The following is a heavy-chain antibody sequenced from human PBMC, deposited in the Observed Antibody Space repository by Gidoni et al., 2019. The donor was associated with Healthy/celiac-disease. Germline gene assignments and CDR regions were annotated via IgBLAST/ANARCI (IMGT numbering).Heavy chain of an antibody. CDR3: ARSSGSKFYYYGMDV. Sequence: QVQLQQWGAGLLKPSETLSLTCAVYGGSFSGYYWSWIRQPPGKGLEWIGEINHSGSTNYNPSLKSRVTISVDTSKNQFSLKLSSVTAADTAVYYCARSSGSKFYYYGMDVWGQGTTVTVSS. D-gene: IGHD3-10*01. CDR1: GGSFSGYY. J-gene: IGHJ6*02. V-gene: IGHV4-34*01. CDR2: INHSGST.